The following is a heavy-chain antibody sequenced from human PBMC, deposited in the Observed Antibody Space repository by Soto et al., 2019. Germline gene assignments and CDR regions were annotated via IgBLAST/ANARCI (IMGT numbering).Heavy chain of an antibody. D-gene: IGHD3-10*01. CDR2: ISSSSSTI. Sequence: EVQLVESGGGLVQPGGSLRLSCAASGFTFSSYSMNWVRQAPEKGLEWVSYISSSSSTIYYADSVKGRFTISRDNAKNSLYLQMNSLRAEDTAVYYCATLPQIYGSGSDIDYWGQGTLVTVSS. CDR3: ATLPQIYGSGSDIDY. V-gene: IGHV3-48*01. CDR1: GFTFSSYS. J-gene: IGHJ4*02.